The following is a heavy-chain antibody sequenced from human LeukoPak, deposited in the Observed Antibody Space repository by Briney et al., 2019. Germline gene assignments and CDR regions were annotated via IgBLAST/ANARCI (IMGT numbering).Heavy chain of an antibody. V-gene: IGHV4-61*05. CDR2: IYYSGST. CDR1: GGSISGSSYY. D-gene: IGHD3-3*01. Sequence: SETLSLTCTVSGGSISGSSYYWGWVRQPPGKGLEWIGYIYYSGSTNYNPSLKSRVTISVDTSKNQFSLKLSSVTAADTAVYYCARGQWLLFPTNDWGQGTLVTVSS. J-gene: IGHJ4*02. CDR3: ARGQWLLFPTND.